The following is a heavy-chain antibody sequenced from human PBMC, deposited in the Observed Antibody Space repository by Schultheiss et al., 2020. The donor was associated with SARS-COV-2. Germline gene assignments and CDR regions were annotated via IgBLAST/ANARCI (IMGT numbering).Heavy chain of an antibody. Sequence: SVKVSCKASGGTFSSYAISWVRQAPGQGLEWMGGIIPILGIANYAQRFQGRVTITADKSTTTAYMELRGLRSGDTGVYYCARDVLPPSSLTGVYDSWGQGTLVTVSS. V-gene: IGHV1-69*10. D-gene: IGHD3-10*01. CDR1: GGTFSSYA. CDR2: IIPILGIA. CDR3: ARDVLPPSSLTGVYDS. J-gene: IGHJ4*02.